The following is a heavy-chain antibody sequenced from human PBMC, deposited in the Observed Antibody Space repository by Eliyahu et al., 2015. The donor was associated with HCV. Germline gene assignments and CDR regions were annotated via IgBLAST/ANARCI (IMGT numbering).Heavy chain of an antibody. CDR2: INHSGST. D-gene: IGHD2-2*01. Sequence: QVQLQQWGAGLLKPSETLSLTCAVYGGSFSGYYWSWIRQPPGKGLEWIGEINHSGSTNYNPSLKSRVTISVDTSKNQFSLKLSSVTAADTAVYYCARQRQLLSRWYYYYGMDVWGQGTTVTVSS. V-gene: IGHV4-34*01. CDR3: ARQRQLLSRWYYYYGMDV. CDR1: GGSFSGYY. J-gene: IGHJ6*02.